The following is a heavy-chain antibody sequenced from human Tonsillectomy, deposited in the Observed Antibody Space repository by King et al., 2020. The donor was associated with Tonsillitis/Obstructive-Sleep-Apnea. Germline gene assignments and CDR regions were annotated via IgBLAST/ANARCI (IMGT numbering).Heavy chain of an antibody. D-gene: IGHD3-22*01. V-gene: IGHV4-59*01. CDR1: GGSISSYY. Sequence: QLQESGPGLVKPSETLSLTCTVSGGSISSYYWSWIRQPPGKGLEWIGYIYYSGSTNYNPSLKSRVTISVDTSKNQSSLKLSSVTAADTAVYYCSRSYYYDRSDAFDIWGQGTMVTVSS. CDR2: IYYSGST. CDR3: SRSYYYDRSDAFDI. J-gene: IGHJ3*02.